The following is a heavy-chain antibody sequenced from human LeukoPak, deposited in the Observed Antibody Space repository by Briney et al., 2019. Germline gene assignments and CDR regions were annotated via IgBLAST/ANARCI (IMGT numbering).Heavy chain of an antibody. CDR2: INHSGST. V-gene: IGHV4-34*01. J-gene: IGHJ4*02. CDR3: ARVYSRIEWEPDHFDY. D-gene: IGHD1-26*01. Sequence: TSETLSLTCAVYGGSFSGYYWSWIRQPPGKGLEWIGEINHSGSTNYNPSLKSRVTISVGTSKNQFSLKLSTVTAADTAVYYCARVYSRIEWEPDHFDYGGQGTLVTVSS. CDR1: GGSFSGYY.